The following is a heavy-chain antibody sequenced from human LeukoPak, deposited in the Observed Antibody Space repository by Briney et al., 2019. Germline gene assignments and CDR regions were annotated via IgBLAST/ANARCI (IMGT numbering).Heavy chain of an antibody. J-gene: IGHJ3*02. Sequence: ASVKVSCKASGYTFTDYFIHWVRQAPRQGLEWVGWIGPKSGDTSYSQKFQGRVTVTRDTSISTAYMELSRLRSDDTAVYYCGRNRLGKALDIWGQGTMVTVSS. CDR3: GRNRLGKALDI. V-gene: IGHV1-2*02. CDR1: GYTFTDYF. CDR2: IGPKSGDT. D-gene: IGHD7-27*01.